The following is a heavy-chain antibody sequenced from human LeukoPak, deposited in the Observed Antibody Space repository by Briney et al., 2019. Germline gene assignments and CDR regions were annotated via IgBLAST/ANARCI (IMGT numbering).Heavy chain of an antibody. CDR2: ISSSGSTI. J-gene: IGHJ4*02. Sequence: GSLRLSCAASGFTFSSYEMNWVRQAPGKGLEWVSYISSSGSTIYYADSVKGRFTISRDNAKNSLYLQMNSLRAEDTAVYYCARRLRRNYFDYWGQGTLVTVSS. CDR3: ARRLRRNYFDY. D-gene: IGHD4-17*01. V-gene: IGHV3-48*03. CDR1: GFTFSSYE.